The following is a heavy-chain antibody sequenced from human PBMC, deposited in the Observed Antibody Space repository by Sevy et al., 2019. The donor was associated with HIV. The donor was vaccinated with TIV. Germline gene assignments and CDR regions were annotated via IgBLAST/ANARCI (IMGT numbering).Heavy chain of an antibody. J-gene: IGHJ4*02. CDR1: GFTFNTHA. CDR2: ISYDGLIK. Sequence: GSLRLSCAASGFTFNTHAMHWVRQAPGKGLEWVALISYDGLIKYYGESVKGRFTISRDDTRNTLFLQMNSLRHDDTAMYYCAREAGYTTGWSPGNYWGQGTLVTVSS. CDR3: AREAGYTTGWSPGNY. D-gene: IGHD6-19*01. V-gene: IGHV3-30*14.